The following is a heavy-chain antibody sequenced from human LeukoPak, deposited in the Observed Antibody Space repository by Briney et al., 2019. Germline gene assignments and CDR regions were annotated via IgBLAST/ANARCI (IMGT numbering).Heavy chain of an antibody. CDR1: GFTFSSYT. V-gene: IGHV3-23*01. J-gene: IGHJ5*02. CDR3: AKSTERGLGDWFDH. D-gene: IGHD6-19*01. Sequence: GGSLRLSCAASGFTFSSYTMSWVRQAPGKGLEWVSAISGSGGSTYYADSAKGLYTSSRDNSKNTLYLQMNSLRAEDTAVYSCAKSTERGLGDWFDHWGQGTLVTVSS. CDR2: ISGSGGST.